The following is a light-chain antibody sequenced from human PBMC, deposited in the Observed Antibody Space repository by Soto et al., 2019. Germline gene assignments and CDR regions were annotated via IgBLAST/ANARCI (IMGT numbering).Light chain of an antibody. V-gene: IGKV3-15*01. Sequence: EMVMTQSPATLSVSPGERATLSCRASQNLSRNLAWYQQQPGQAPRLLIFYASTRATGIPARFSGSGSGTDLTLTISRLQSEDFAVYYCQQYDKWPHTFGQGTKLEIK. CDR3: QQYDKWPHT. J-gene: IGKJ2*01. CDR1: QNLSRN. CDR2: YAS.